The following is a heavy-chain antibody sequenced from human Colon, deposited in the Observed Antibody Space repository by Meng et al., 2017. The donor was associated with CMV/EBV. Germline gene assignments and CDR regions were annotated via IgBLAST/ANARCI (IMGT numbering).Heavy chain of an antibody. D-gene: IGHD5-12*01. CDR2: ISWDSKSL. V-gene: IGHV3-9*01. Sequence: GGSLRLSCTTSGFTFADSGMHWVRQTPGQGLEWVSGISWDSKSLGYAESVKGRFTVSRDNAKNSLYLQMDSLTADDTALYFCAKDGPVAKETHYYYGPEVWGQGTMVTVSS. CDR1: GFTFADSG. CDR3: AKDGPVAKETHYYYGPEV. J-gene: IGHJ6*02.